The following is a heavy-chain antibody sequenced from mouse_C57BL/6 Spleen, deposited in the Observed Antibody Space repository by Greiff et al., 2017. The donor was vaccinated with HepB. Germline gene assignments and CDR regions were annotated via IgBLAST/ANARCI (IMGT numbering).Heavy chain of an antibody. D-gene: IGHD3-2*02. CDR2: ISYDGSN. J-gene: IGHJ2*01. CDR1: GYSVTSGYY. V-gene: IGHV3-6*01. CDR3: ARDSSGHFDY. Sequence: EVQRVESGPGLVKPSQSLSLTCSVTGYSVTSGYYWNWIRQFPGNKLEWMGYISYDGSNNYNPSLKNRISITRDTSKNQFFLKLNSVTTEDTATYYCARDSSGHFDYWGQGTTLTVSS.